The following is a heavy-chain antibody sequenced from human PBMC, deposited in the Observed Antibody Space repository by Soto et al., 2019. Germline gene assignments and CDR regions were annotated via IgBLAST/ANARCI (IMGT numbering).Heavy chain of an antibody. Sequence: PGGSLRLSCAASGFSFSDYSMNWVRQAPGKGLEWVSFIDLSGTTTYYADSVKGRFTISRDNSKNTLYLQMNSLRTEDTAVYYCARDRMATIGSTADYWGQGTLVTVSS. D-gene: IGHD5-12*01. CDR3: ARDRMATIGSTADY. CDR2: IDLSGTTT. V-gene: IGHV3-23*03. CDR1: GFSFSDYS. J-gene: IGHJ4*02.